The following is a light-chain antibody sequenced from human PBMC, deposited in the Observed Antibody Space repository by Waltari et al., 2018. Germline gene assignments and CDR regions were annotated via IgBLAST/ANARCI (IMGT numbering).Light chain of an antibody. J-gene: IGLJ1*01. V-gene: IGLV2-14*03. CDR1: SSDVVGYNS. Sequence: QYSLTQPASVSGSPGPSITISCTGTSSDVVGYNSVSWYQQHPGKAPKLMIYDVSYRPSGVSNRFSGSKSGNTASLTISGLRSEDEADYYCTSYISSSTRYVFGAGTKVTVL. CDR2: DVS. CDR3: TSYISSSTRYV.